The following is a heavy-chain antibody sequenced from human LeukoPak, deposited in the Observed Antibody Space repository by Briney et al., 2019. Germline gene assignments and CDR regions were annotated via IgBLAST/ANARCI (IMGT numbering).Heavy chain of an antibody. Sequence: GGSLRLSCAASGFTFRTYSIIWVRQAPGKGLEWISHIGGSGSFIYYADSVKGRSTISRDNAKNSVSLQMNSLRAEDTAVYYCARFLATWDRYYMDVWGKGTTVSVSS. J-gene: IGHJ6*03. V-gene: IGHV3-48*01. CDR3: ARFLATWDRYYMDV. CDR1: GFTFRTYS. D-gene: IGHD1-26*01. CDR2: IGGSGSFI.